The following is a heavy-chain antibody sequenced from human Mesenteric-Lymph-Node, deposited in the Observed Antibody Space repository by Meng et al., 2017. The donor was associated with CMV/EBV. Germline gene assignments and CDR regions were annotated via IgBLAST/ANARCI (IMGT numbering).Heavy chain of an antibody. CDR3: ARDPSSPSIAVAGNYRWFDP. Sequence: SETLSLTCAVYGGSFIGYYWSWIRQPPGKGLEWIGEINHSGSTNYNPSLKSRVTISVDTSKNQFSLKLSSVTAADTAVYYCARDPSSPSIAVAGNYRWFDPWGQGTLVTVSS. J-gene: IGHJ5*02. D-gene: IGHD6-19*01. CDR2: INHSGST. V-gene: IGHV4-34*01. CDR1: GGSFIGYY.